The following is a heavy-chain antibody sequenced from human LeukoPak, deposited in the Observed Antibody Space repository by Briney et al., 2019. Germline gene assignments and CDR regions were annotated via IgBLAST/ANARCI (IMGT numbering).Heavy chain of an antibody. V-gene: IGHV3-21*04. CDR1: GFTFSSYS. CDR3: MTDPYSSSSGGPYAMDG. J-gene: IGHJ6*02. CDR2: ISSSSSYI. D-gene: IGHD6-6*01. Sequence: GGSLRLSCAASGFTFSSYSMNWVRQSPGKGLEWVSSISSSSSYIYYADSVKGRFTISRDNAKNTLYLQMNSLRAEDTAVYLCMTDPYSSSSGGPYAMDGWGQGTTVTVS.